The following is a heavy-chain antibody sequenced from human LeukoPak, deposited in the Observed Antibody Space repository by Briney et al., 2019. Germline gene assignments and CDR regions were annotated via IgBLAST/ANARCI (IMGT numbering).Heavy chain of an antibody. Sequence: GGSLRLSCAASGFTVSSNYMSWVRQAPGKGLEWVSVIYSGGSTYYADSVKGRFTISRDNSKNTLYLQMNSLRAEDTAVYHCAVQDPSGYYGDYGYWGQGTLVTVSS. CDR1: GFTVSSNY. CDR3: AVQDPSGYYGDYGY. V-gene: IGHV3-53*01. J-gene: IGHJ4*02. D-gene: IGHD4-17*01. CDR2: IYSGGST.